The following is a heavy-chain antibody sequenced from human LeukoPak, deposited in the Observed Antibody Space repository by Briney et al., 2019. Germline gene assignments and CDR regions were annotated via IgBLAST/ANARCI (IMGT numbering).Heavy chain of an antibody. D-gene: IGHD3-22*01. V-gene: IGHV3-20*04. Sequence: GGSLRLSCAASGFTFDDYGMSWVRQSPGKGLEWVSGINWNGGSTGYADSVKGRFTISRDNAKNSLYLQMNSLRAEDTALHYCASSYDSSGYLFDYWGQGTLVTVSS. CDR1: GFTFDDYG. J-gene: IGHJ4*02. CDR3: ASSYDSSGYLFDY. CDR2: INWNGGST.